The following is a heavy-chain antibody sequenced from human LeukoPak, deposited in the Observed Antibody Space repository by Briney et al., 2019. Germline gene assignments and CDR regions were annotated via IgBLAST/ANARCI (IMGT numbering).Heavy chain of an antibody. J-gene: IGHJ4*02. CDR2: IYYGGNT. Sequence: SETLSLTCTVSGASISSTGFSWGWIRQSPGKGLEWIGSIYYGGNTYYKPSLESRVTISVDTSKNQFSLKFNSVTAADTAVYYCAARSGQLFDFWGQGILVTVSS. CDR1: GASISSTGFS. V-gene: IGHV4-39*07. CDR3: AARSGQLFDF. D-gene: IGHD6-13*01.